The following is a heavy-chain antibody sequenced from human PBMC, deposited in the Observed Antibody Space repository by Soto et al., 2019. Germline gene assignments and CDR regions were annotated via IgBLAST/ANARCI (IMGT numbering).Heavy chain of an antibody. Sequence: QAHLVESGGGVVQPGRSLRLSCAASGFTFTSYGMHWVRQAPGTRLEWVAVISYDGGLQHYADSVKGRFTISRDNSKNMLILQMNSLRAEDTAVYYCVSDRGYGHASVPYSWGQGTRVSVSS. CDR3: VSDRGYGHASVPYS. D-gene: IGHD5-18*01. J-gene: IGHJ4*02. CDR2: ISYDGGLQ. CDR1: GFTFTSYG. V-gene: IGHV3-30*03.